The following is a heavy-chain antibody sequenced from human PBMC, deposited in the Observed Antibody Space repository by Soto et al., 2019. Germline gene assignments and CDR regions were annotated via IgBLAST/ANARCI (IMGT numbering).Heavy chain of an antibody. CDR3: ATHQSSSSSGMDV. Sequence: PGGSLGLSCAASGFTFSSYWMSWVRQAPGKGLEWVANIKQDGSEKYYVDSVKGRFTISRDNAKNSLYLQMNSLRAEDTAVYYCATHQSSSSSGMDVWGKGTTVTVSS. D-gene: IGHD6-6*01. J-gene: IGHJ6*03. V-gene: IGHV3-7*01. CDR1: GFTFSSYW. CDR2: IKQDGSEK.